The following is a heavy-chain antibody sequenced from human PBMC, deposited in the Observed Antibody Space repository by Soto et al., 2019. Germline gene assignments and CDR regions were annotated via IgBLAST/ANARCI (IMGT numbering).Heavy chain of an antibody. D-gene: IGHD3-22*01. Sequence: GGSLRLSCAASGFTFSSYAVTWVRQAPGKGLEWVSGISDTGGTTYYADSVKGRFTVSRDNSRDTLHLQMNNLRGDDTAVYYCVQRGGSGYYGAFDYWGQGALVTVSS. CDR3: VQRGGSGYYGAFDY. CDR2: ISDTGGTT. CDR1: GFTFSSYA. V-gene: IGHV3-23*01. J-gene: IGHJ4*02.